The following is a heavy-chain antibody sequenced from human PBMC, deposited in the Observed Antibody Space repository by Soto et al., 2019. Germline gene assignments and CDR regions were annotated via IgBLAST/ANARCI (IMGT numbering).Heavy chain of an antibody. D-gene: IGHD6-13*01. CDR2: ISGSGGST. V-gene: IGHV3-23*01. CDR1: GFTFSSYA. CDR3: AKDQYSCSWYGYLQH. Sequence: EVQLLESGGGLVQPGGSLRLSCAASGFTFSSYAMSWVRQAPWKGLEWVSSISGSGGSTYYAESVKGRFTISRDNSKNTLYLKMNSLRAEDTAVYYCAKDQYSCSWYGYLQHWGKGTLVTVSS. J-gene: IGHJ1*01.